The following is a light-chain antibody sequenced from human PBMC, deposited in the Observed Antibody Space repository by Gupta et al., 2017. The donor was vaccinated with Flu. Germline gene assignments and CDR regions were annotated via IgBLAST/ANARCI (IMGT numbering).Light chain of an antibody. CDR1: QGISSW. CDR3: QQDKRYPLT. Sequence: DVQLTQSPSSLSASVGDRVTITCRASQGISSWLAWYQQKPEKAPKSLIYAASSLHSGVPARFSGSGSGTDFTLTISRLEPEDFATYYCQQDKRYPLTFGQGTKVEIK. J-gene: IGKJ1*01. CDR2: AAS. V-gene: IGKV1D-16*01.